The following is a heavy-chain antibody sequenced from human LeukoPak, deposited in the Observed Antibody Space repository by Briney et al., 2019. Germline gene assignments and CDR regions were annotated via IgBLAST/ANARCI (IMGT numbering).Heavy chain of an antibody. Sequence: PSETLSLTCTVSGYSISSGYYWSWIRQPPGKGLEWIGEINHSGSTNYNPSLKSRVTISVDTSKNQFSLKLSSVTAADTAVYYCATTTIFGVPRRVGAFDIWGQGTMVTVSS. J-gene: IGHJ3*02. V-gene: IGHV4-38-2*02. CDR1: GYSISSGYY. CDR3: ATTTIFGVPRRVGAFDI. D-gene: IGHD3-3*01. CDR2: INHSGST.